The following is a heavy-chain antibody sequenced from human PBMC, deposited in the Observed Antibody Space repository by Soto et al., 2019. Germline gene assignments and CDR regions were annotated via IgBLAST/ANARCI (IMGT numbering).Heavy chain of an antibody. J-gene: IGHJ6*02. D-gene: IGHD6-19*01. CDR3: AKDIEQWLVDHYYYYGLDV. CDR1: GLTFSSYG. V-gene: IGHV3-30*18. Sequence: GGSLRLSCAASGLTFSSYGMHWVRQAPGKGLEWVAVISYAGDNKYYADSVKGRFTISRDNSKNTLYLQMNSLRAEDTAVYYCAKDIEQWLVDHYYYYGLDVWGQGTTVTVSS. CDR2: ISYAGDNK.